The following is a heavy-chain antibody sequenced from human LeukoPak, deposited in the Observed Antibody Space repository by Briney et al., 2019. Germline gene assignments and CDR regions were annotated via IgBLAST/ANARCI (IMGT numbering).Heavy chain of an antibody. V-gene: IGHV3-23*01. Sequence: GGSLRLSCAASGFTFSSYAMSWVRQAPGKGLEWVSAISGSGGSTYYADSVKGRFTISRDNSKNTLYLQMNSLRAEDTAVYYCAKGDYDILTGYYPYFDYWGQGTLVTVSS. CDR1: GFTFSSYA. D-gene: IGHD3-9*01. CDR3: AKGDYDILTGYYPYFDY. J-gene: IGHJ4*02. CDR2: ISGSGGST.